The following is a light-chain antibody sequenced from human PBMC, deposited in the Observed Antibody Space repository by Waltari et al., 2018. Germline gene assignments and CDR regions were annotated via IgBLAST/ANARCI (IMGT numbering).Light chain of an antibody. CDR2: DVS. CDR3: SSYTSSSTYV. V-gene: IGLV2-14*01. J-gene: IGLJ1*01. CDR1: SSDVGGYKY. Sequence: QSALTQPASVSGSPGQSITISCTGTSSDVGGYKYVSWYQQHPGKAPKLMMYDVSKRPSGVPNRFSGSKSGNTASLTISGLQAEDEADYFCSSYTSSSTYVFGTGTKVTVL.